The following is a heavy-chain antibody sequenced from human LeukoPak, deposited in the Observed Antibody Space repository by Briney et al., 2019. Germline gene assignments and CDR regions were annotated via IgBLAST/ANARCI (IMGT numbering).Heavy chain of an antibody. Sequence: PGGSLRLSCAASGFSVSNNYMSCVRHAPGKGLEWVSVIYSGGSTFYADSVKGRFTISRDNSKNTLYLQMNSLRAEDTAVYYCASDSYSPEYFQHWGQGTLVTVSS. CDR2: IYSGGST. V-gene: IGHV3-66*01. CDR3: ASDSYSPEYFQH. CDR1: GFSVSNNY. J-gene: IGHJ1*01. D-gene: IGHD2-15*01.